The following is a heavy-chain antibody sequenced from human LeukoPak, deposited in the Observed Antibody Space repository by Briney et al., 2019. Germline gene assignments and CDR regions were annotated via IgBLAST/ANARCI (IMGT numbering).Heavy chain of an antibody. CDR3: ARGDTMVRGVTGAFDI. J-gene: IGHJ3*02. V-gene: IGHV3-30*04. D-gene: IGHD3-10*01. Sequence: GGSLRLSCAASGFTFSSYAMHWVRQAPGKGLEWVAVISYDGSNKYYADSVKGRFTISRDNSKNTLYLQMNSLRAEDTAAYYCARGDTMVRGVTGAFDIWGQGTMVTVSS. CDR2: ISYDGSNK. CDR1: GFTFSSYA.